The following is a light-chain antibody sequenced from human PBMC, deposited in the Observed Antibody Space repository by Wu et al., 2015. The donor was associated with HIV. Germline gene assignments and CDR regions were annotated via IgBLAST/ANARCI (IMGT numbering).Light chain of an antibody. CDR2: GAS. CDR3: QQYDNSPPWT. J-gene: IGKJ1*01. CDR1: QTLSGNY. Sequence: EIVLTQSPGTLSLSPGERATLSCRASQTLSGNYLAWYQQKPGQAPRLLISGASNRASGIPDRFSGGGSGTDFTLTISRLEPEDFAVYFCQQYDNSPPWTFGQGTKV. V-gene: IGKV3-20*01.